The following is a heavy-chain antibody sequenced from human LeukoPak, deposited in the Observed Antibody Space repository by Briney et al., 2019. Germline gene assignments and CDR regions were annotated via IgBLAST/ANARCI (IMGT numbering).Heavy chain of an antibody. CDR3: ARHQASSLWDYYYYYYGMDV. CDR1: GGSISSYY. V-gene: IGHV4-59*08. J-gene: IGHJ6*02. Sequence: NPLETLSLTCTVSGGSISSYYWSWIRQPPGKGLEWIGYIYYSGSTNYNPSLKSRVTISVDTSKNQFSLKLSSVTAADTAVYYCARHQASSLWDYYYYYYGMDVWGQGTTVTVSS. D-gene: IGHD2-21*01. CDR2: IYYSGST.